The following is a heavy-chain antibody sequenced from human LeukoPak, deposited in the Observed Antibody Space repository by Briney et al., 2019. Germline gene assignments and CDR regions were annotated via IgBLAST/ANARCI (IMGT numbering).Heavy chain of an antibody. J-gene: IGHJ4*02. Sequence: SETLSLTCTVSGGSISSYYWSWIRQPPGKGLEWIGYIYYSGSTNYNPSLKSRVTISVDTSKNQFSLKLSSVTAADTAVYYCARRVLLWFGEFDYWGQGTLVTVSS. CDR1: GGSISSYY. D-gene: IGHD3-10*01. V-gene: IGHV4-59*12. CDR2: IYYSGST. CDR3: ARRVLLWFGEFDY.